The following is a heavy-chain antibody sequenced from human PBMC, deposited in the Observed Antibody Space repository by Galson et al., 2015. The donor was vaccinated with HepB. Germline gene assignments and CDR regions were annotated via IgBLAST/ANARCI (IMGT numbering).Heavy chain of an antibody. Sequence: SVKVSCKATGYTFTGYYMHWVRQAPGQGLEWMGWINPNSGGTNYAQKFQGRVTMTRDTSISTAYMKLSRLRSDDTAVYYCAREVRSSTSCYLPWGQGTLVTVSS. CDR3: AREVRSSTSCYLP. V-gene: IGHV1-2*02. CDR2: INPNSGGT. CDR1: GYTFTGYY. J-gene: IGHJ1*01. D-gene: IGHD2-2*01.